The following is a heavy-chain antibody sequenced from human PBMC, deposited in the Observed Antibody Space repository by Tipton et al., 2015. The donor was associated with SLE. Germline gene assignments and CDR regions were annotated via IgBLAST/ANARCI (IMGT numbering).Heavy chain of an antibody. J-gene: IGHJ4*02. CDR2: INPSGGST. CDR3: AVELFDY. Sequence: QLVQSGAEVKKPGASVKVSCKASGYTFTSYYMHWVRQAPGQGLEWMGIINPSGGSTSYAQKFQGRVTMTTDTSTSTAYMELRSLRSDDTAVYYCAVELFDYWGQGTLVTVSS. V-gene: IGHV1-46*01. CDR1: GYTFTSYY.